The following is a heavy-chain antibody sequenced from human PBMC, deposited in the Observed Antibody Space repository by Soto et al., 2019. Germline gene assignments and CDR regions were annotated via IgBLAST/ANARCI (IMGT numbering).Heavy chain of an antibody. D-gene: IGHD2-2*01. CDR3: AKEMGFCTTTSCHAGPLYYYMDV. J-gene: IGHJ6*03. CDR2: IYNSGST. Sequence: PSETLSLTCTVSGGSISSYHWTWIRQPPGKGLEWIGDIYNSGSTNYNPSLKSRLTISVDTSNNHFSLRLSSVTAADTAVYYCAKEMGFCTTTSCHAGPLYYYMDVWGKGTTVT. CDR1: GGSISSYH. V-gene: IGHV4-59*01.